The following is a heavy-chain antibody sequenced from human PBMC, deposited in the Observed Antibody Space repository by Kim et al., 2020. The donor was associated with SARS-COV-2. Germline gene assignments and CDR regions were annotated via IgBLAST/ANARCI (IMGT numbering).Heavy chain of an antibody. J-gene: IGHJ4*02. CDR1: GYTLTELS. Sequence: ASVKVSCKVSGYTLTELSMHWVRQAPGKGLEWMGGFDPEDGETIYAQKFQGRVTMTEDTSTDTAYMDLSSLRYEDTAVYFCATLDSSGYYKEYYFDYWGQGTLVTVSS. CDR2: FDPEDGET. V-gene: IGHV1-24*01. D-gene: IGHD3-22*01. CDR3: ATLDSSGYYKEYYFDY.